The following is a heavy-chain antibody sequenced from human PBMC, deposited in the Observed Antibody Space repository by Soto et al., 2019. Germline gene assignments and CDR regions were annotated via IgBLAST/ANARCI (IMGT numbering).Heavy chain of an antibody. V-gene: IGHV5-51*01. CDR2: IYPGDSDT. CDR1: GYSFTSYW. Sequence: XESLKISWKGSGYSFTSYWVVWVRQMPGKGLEWMGIIYPGDSDTRYSPSFQGQVTISADKSISTAYPQWSRLKASDTAMYYCASSTEFGVVTDAFDIWGQGTMVTVSS. CDR3: ASSTEFGVVTDAFDI. D-gene: IGHD3-22*01. J-gene: IGHJ3*02.